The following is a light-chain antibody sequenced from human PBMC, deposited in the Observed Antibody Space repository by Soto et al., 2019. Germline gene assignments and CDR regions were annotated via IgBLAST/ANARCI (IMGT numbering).Light chain of an antibody. J-gene: IGKJ1*01. V-gene: IGKV4-1*01. CDR2: WAS. CDR3: QQYYSTPLA. CDR1: QSVLYSSNNKNY. Sequence: DIVMTQSPDSLAVSLGERATINCKSSQSVLYSSNNKNYLAWYQQKPRQPPKLLIYWASTRDSGVPDRFSGSGSGTDFTLTISRLQAEDVAVYYCQQYYSTPLAFGQGTKVEIK.